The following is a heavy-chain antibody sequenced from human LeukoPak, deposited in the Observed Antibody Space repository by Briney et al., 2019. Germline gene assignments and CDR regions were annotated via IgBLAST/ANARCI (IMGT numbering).Heavy chain of an antibody. D-gene: IGHD3-22*01. CDR3: TVHYDGSRVGY. CDR1: GFTFSSYW. CDR2: IRSKANSYAT. Sequence: PGGSLRLSCAASGFTFSSYWMNWVRQASGKGLEWVGRIRSKANSYATAFPASVKGRFTISRDDSKNTAYLQMNSLKTEDTAVYYCTVHYDGSRVGYWGQGILVTVSS. J-gene: IGHJ4*02. V-gene: IGHV3-73*01.